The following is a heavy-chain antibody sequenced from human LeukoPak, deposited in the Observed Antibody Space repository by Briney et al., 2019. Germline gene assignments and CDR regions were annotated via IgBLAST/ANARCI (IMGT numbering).Heavy chain of an antibody. J-gene: IGHJ4*02. V-gene: IGHV4-39*01. CDR1: GGSMSSSPYY. CDR3: ARRGALGNFVDY. CDR2: IYYSGST. D-gene: IGHD1-7*01. Sequence: PSETLSLTCTVSGGSMSSSPYYWGWIRQPPGKGLEWIGGIYYSGSTYYNPSLEGRVTTSVDTSKNQFSLKLTSVTAADTAVYFCARRGALGNFVDYWGQGTLVTVSS.